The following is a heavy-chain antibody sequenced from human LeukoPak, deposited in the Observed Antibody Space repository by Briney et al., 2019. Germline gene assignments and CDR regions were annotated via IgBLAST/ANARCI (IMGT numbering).Heavy chain of an antibody. J-gene: IGHJ4*02. V-gene: IGHV6-1*01. D-gene: IGHD2-2*01. Sequence: SQTLSLTCAISGDSVSSNSAAWNWIRQSPSRGLEWLGGTYYRSKWNYDYAVSVKSRRTITPDTSKNQFSLQLNSVTPEDTDVYSGARVVRTYFDYWGQETLVT. CDR1: GDSVSSNSAA. CDR3: ARVVRTYFDY. CDR2: TYYRSKWNY.